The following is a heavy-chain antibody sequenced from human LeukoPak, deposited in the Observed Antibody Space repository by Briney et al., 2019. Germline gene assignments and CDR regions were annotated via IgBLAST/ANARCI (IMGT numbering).Heavy chain of an antibody. D-gene: IGHD6-6*01. Sequence: GGSLRLSCAASGFRFSGYGMHWVRQAPGKGLEWVAVISFDGNTQYLADSVRGRFTISRDNANNLVYLQMNSLRAEDTAVYYCSRESFAARWDWGQGTLVTVSS. CDR2: ISFDGNTQ. CDR1: GFRFSGYG. J-gene: IGHJ4*02. CDR3: SRESFAARWD. V-gene: IGHV3-33*01.